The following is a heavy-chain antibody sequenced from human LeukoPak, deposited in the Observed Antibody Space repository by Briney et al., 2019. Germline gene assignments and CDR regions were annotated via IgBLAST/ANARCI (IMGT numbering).Heavy chain of an antibody. J-gene: IGHJ4*02. CDR3: AASSTGSGYPYRSYYFDY. CDR1: GGSFSGYY. CDR2: IKHSGST. Sequence: SETLSLTCAVYGGSFSGYYWSWIRQPPGKGLEWIGEIKHSGSTNYNPSLKSRVTISVDTSKNQFSLKLSSVTAADTAVYYCAASSTGSGYPYRSYYFDYWGQGTLVTVSS. V-gene: IGHV4-34*01. D-gene: IGHD5-12*01.